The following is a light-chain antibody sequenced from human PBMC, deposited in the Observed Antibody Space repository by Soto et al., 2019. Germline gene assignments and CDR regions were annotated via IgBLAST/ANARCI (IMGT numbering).Light chain of an antibody. J-gene: IGKJ5*01. CDR1: QSLSGN. Sequence: EIVLTQSPGTLSLSPGERATLSCRASQSLSGNYLAWYQQKPGQAPRVLIYRASTRATGIPARFSGSGSGTDFTLTISSLQSEDFAVYYCQQYNSWPPITFGQGTRLEIK. CDR3: QQYNSWPPIT. V-gene: IGKV3-15*01. CDR2: RAS.